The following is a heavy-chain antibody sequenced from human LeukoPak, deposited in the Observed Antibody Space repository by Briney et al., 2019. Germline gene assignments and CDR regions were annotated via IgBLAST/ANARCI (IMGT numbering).Heavy chain of an antibody. V-gene: IGHV1-69*06. CDR2: IMPLFGTA. CDR1: GGTFSRND. D-gene: IGHD2-2*01. CDR3: ASGRTDIVVVPATLRNYYFDY. Sequence: SVQFSCHASGGTFSRNDISWARPATGQGLEWMGGIMPLFGTAKNAQKFQGRVTITADKSTSTAYMELSSLRSEDTAVYYCASGRTDIVVVPATLRNYYFDYWGQGTLVTVSS. J-gene: IGHJ4*02.